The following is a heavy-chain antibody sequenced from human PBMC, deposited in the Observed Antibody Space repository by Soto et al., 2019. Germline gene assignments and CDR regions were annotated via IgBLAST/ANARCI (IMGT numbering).Heavy chain of an antibody. Sequence: HPGGSLRLSCAASGFTFSSYGMHWVRQAPGKGLEWVAVIWYDGSNKYYADSVKGRFTISRDNSKNTLYLQMNSLRAEDTAVYYCSRELLPDDFEIWGKGTMVTVSS. D-gene: IGHD3-10*01. J-gene: IGHJ3*02. CDR2: IWYDGSNK. CDR1: GFTFSSYG. CDR3: SRELLPDDFEI. V-gene: IGHV3-33*01.